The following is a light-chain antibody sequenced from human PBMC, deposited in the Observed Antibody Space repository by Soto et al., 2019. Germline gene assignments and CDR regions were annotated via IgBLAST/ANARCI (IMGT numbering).Light chain of an antibody. Sequence: DIVMTQSPLSLPVTPGEPASISCRSSQSVLHSNGYNYLDWFLQKPGQSPQLLIYLGSNRASVVPDKVSGSGPGTDFTLKISRVEAAEFGVYSSMQRQLPSYTSGKRTKLEI. V-gene: IGKV2-28*01. J-gene: IGKJ2*01. CDR3: MQRQLPSYT. CDR1: QSVLHSNGYNY. CDR2: LGS.